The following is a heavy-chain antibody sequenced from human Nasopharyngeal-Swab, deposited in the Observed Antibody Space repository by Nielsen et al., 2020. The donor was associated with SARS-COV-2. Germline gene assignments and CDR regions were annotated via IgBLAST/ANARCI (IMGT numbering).Heavy chain of an antibody. Sequence: GEALKISSKGSGYSFTSYWIGWVRQMPGKGLEWMGVIYPGDSDTRYSPSFQGRVTISAAQAIDTSYLQWGSLQASDTAIYYCARLRFNWLLGYYYYYMDVWGTGTTVTVSS. CDR2: IYPGDSDT. J-gene: IGHJ6*03. D-gene: IGHD3-9*01. CDR3: ARLRFNWLLGYYYYYMDV. V-gene: IGHV5-51*01. CDR1: GYSFTSYW.